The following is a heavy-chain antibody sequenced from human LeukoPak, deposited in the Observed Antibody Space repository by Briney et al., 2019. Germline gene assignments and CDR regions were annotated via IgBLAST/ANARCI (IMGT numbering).Heavy chain of an antibody. Sequence: GGSLRLSCAASGFTFSSYSMNWVRQAPGKGLEWVSSISSSSSYIYYADSVKGRFTISRDNAKNSLYLQMNSLRAEDTAVYYCASGRCTNGVCYKGHYWGQGTLVTVSS. CDR2: ISSSSSYI. D-gene: IGHD2-8*01. CDR3: ASGRCTNGVCYKGHY. CDR1: GFTFSSYS. V-gene: IGHV3-21*01. J-gene: IGHJ4*02.